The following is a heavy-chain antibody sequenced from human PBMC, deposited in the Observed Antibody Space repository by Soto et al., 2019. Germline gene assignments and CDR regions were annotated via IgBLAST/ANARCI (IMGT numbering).Heavy chain of an antibody. J-gene: IGHJ4*02. Sequence: GGSLRLSCAASGFTFSSYAMSWVRQAPGKGLEWVSAISGSGGSTYYADSVKGRFTISRDNSKNTLYLQMNSLRAEDTAVYYCAKEGVVPAAIIPFRYFDYWGQGTLVTVSS. D-gene: IGHD2-2*01. CDR2: ISGSGGST. CDR3: AKEGVVPAAIIPFRYFDY. V-gene: IGHV3-23*01. CDR1: GFTFSSYA.